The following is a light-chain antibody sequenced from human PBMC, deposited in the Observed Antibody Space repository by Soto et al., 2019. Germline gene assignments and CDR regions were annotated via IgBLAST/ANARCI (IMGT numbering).Light chain of an antibody. CDR2: LGS. J-gene: IGKJ1*01. V-gene: IGKV2-28*01. CDR3: MQALQTPPWT. CDR1: QSLLHSNGYNY. Sequence: DIVMTQSPLSLPVTPGEPASISCRSSQSLLHSNGYNYLDWYLQKPGQSPQLLIYLGSNRASGVPERFSGSGSGTDFTLKISRVEAEDVGVYYCMQALQTPPWTFGQETKVEIK.